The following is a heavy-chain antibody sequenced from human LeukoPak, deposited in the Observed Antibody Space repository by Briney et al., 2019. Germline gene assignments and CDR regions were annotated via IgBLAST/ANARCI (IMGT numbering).Heavy chain of an antibody. CDR3: ARDLQMEYSYYYYGMDV. CDR1: GFTFSSYS. D-gene: IGHD2/OR15-2a*01. J-gene: IGHJ6*02. V-gene: IGHV3-21*01. CDR2: ISSSSYI. Sequence: GGSLRLSCAASGFTFSSYSMNWVRQAPGKGLEWVSSISSSSYIYYADSVKGRFTISRDNAKNSLYLQMNSLRAEDTAVYYCARDLQMEYSYYYYGMDVWGQGTTVTVSS.